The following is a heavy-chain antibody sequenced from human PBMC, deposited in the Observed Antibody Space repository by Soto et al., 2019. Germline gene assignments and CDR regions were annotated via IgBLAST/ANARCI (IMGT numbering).Heavy chain of an antibody. D-gene: IGHD5-18*01. CDR3: ARQGERGYSYGYGYNWFDP. CDR2: IDPSDSYT. CDR1: GYSFTSYW. Sequence: PGESLKISCKGSGYSFTSYWISWVRQMPGKGLEWTGRIDPSDSYTNYSPSFQGHVTISADKSVSTAYLQWSSLKASDTAMYYCARQGERGYSYGYGYNWFDPWGQGTLVTVSS. V-gene: IGHV5-10-1*01. J-gene: IGHJ5*02.